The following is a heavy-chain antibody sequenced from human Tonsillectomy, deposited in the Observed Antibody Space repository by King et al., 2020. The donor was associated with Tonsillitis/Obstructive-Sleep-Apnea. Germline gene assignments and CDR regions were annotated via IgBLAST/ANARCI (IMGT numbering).Heavy chain of an antibody. J-gene: IGHJ6*03. Sequence: VQLVQSGAEVKKPGASVKVSCKASGYTFTRSAMHWVRQAPGQRLEWMGWINAGNGNTKYSQKFQGRVTITRDTSASTAYMELSSLRSEDTVVYYCAREGAPRPRYMDVWGKGTTVTVSS. CDR2: INAGNGNT. D-gene: IGHD6-6*01. CDR3: AREGAPRPRYMDV. CDR1: GYTFTRSA. V-gene: IGHV1-3*01.